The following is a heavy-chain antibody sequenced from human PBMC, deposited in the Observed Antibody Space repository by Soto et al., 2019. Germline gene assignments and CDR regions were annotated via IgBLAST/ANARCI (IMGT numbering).Heavy chain of an antibody. CDR3: ARDKITGPFDY. D-gene: IGHD2-8*02. CDR2: INHSGSS. J-gene: IGHJ4*02. CDR1: GGSFSGYY. Sequence: SETLSLTCAVYGGSFSGYYWSWIRQPPGTGLEWIGEINHSGSSNYNPSLKSRVTISVDTSKNQFSLKLTSVTAADTAVYYCARDKITGPFDYWGQGTLVTVSS. V-gene: IGHV4-34*01.